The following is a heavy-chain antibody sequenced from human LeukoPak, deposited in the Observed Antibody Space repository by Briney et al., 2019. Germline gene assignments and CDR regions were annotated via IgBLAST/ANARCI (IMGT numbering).Heavy chain of an antibody. CDR3: ARGNCSSTSCPFDY. CDR1: GGSFSGYY. V-gene: IGHV4-34*01. Sequence: SETLSLTCAVYGGSFSGYYWSWIRQPPGKGLEWIGEINHSGSTNYNPSLKSRVTISVDTSKNQFSLKLSSVTAADTAVYYRARGNCSSTSCPFDYWGQGTLVTVSS. CDR2: INHSGST. D-gene: IGHD2-2*01. J-gene: IGHJ4*02.